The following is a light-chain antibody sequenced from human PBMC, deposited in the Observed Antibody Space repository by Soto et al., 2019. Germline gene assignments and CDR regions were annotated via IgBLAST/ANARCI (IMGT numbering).Light chain of an antibody. CDR1: QSVNNNY. V-gene: IGKV3-20*01. J-gene: IGKJ4*01. CDR3: QQFSSSPLT. CDR2: RAS. Sequence: EIAFTQSPGTLSLSPGDRATLSCSASQSVNNNYVAWYQQKPGQAPRLLSFRASNKATGIPDRFSGSGSGTEFILTSSRLEPEDFAVYYCQQFSSSPLTFGGGTKVDIK.